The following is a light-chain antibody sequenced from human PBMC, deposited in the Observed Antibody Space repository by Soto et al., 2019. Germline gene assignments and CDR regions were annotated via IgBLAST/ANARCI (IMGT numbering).Light chain of an antibody. V-gene: IGKV4-1*01. CDR3: QQFYSTPQVT. CDR1: QSILYSSNNKNY. CDR2: WAS. J-gene: IGKJ2*01. Sequence: DIVMTQSPDSLAVSLGERATINCKSSQSILYSSNNKNYLAWYQQKPGQPPKLLIYWASTRESGVPDRFSGSESGTDFTLTISSLQAEDVAVYYCQQFYSTPQVTFGQGTKLEIK.